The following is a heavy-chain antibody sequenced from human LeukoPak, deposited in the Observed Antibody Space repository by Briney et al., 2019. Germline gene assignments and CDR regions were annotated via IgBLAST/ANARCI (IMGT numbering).Heavy chain of an antibody. Sequence: GGSLRLSCAASGFTFSSYGMHWVRQAPGKGLEWVAVISYDGSNKYYADSVKGRFTISRDNSKNTLYLQMNSLRAEDTAVYCCAIIGGDPFDYWGQGTLVTVSS. D-gene: IGHD2-21*02. J-gene: IGHJ4*02. CDR3: AIIGGDPFDY. CDR1: GFTFSSYG. V-gene: IGHV3-30*03. CDR2: ISYDGSNK.